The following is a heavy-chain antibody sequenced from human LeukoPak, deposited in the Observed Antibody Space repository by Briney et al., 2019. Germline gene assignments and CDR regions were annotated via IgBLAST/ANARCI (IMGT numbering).Heavy chain of an antibody. CDR2: IDTSGRT. V-gene: IGHV4-4*07. CDR3: ARDTSLGSGSYAFDI. Sequence: SETLSLTCTVSGGSISSYYWSWIRQPAGKGLEWIGRIDTSGRTNYNPSLKSRVTMSVDTSKNQFSLRLSFLTAADTAVYYCARDTSLGSGSYAFDIWGQGTMVTVSS. CDR1: GGSISSYY. D-gene: IGHD3-10*01. J-gene: IGHJ3*02.